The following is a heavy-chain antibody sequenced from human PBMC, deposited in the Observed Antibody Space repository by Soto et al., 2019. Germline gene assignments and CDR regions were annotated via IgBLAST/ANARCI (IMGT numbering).Heavy chain of an antibody. CDR1: GYSFTSSW. J-gene: IGHJ5*02. CDR2: IFPSDSGT. V-gene: IGHV5-51*01. Sequence: GESLKISCKGSGYSFTSSWIAWVRQMPGKGLEWMGIIFPSDSGTRYSPSFQGQVTISADRSTSTVFLQWASLKASDTAVYFCARKDKSGYFNWFDPWGQGTLVTVSS. CDR3: ARKDKSGYFNWFDP. D-gene: IGHD3-22*01.